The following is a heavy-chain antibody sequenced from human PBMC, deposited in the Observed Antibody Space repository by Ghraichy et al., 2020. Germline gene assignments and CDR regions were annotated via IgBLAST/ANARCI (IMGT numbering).Heavy chain of an antibody. CDR2: ISSSGSTI. V-gene: IGHV3-11*01. CDR1: GFAFSDYY. Sequence: GGSLRLSCAASGFAFSDYYVSWIRQAPGKGLEWVSFISSSGSTIYYADSVKGRFTVSRDNTRNSLYLQMNNLRAEDTAVYYCAREAGFWDGPDYWGQGTLVTVSS. CDR3: AREAGFWDGPDY. J-gene: IGHJ4*02. D-gene: IGHD3-3*01.